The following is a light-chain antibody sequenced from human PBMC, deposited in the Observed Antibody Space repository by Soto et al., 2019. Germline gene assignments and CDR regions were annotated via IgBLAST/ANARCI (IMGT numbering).Light chain of an antibody. V-gene: IGLV2-14*03. J-gene: IGLJ1*01. CDR1: SSDIGGYNY. CDR2: DVS. CDR3: SSYTSTSTLYV. Sequence: QSALTQPASMSGSPGQSITISSTGTSSDIGGYNYVSWYQQLPGKVPKLIIYDVSNRPAGVSDRFSGSKSGNAASLTISGLQAEDEADYYCSSYTSTSTLYVFGTGTKVTVL.